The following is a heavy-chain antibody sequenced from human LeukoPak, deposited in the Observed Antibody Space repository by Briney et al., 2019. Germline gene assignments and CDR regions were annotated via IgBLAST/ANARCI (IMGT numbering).Heavy chain of an antibody. J-gene: IGHJ4*02. CDR2: IIPIFGTA. CDR3: ARGYSSSSGYLRPFDY. Sequence: SVKVSCKASGGTFSSYAISWVRQAPGQGLEWMGGIIPIFGTANYAQKFQGRDTITTDESTSTAYMELSSLRSENTAVYYCARGYSSSSGYLRPFDYWGQGTLVTVSS. V-gene: IGHV1-69*05. CDR1: GGTFSSYA. D-gene: IGHD6-6*01.